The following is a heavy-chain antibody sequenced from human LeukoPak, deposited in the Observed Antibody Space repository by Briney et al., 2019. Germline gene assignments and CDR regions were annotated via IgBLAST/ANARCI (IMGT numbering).Heavy chain of an antibody. J-gene: IGHJ5*02. CDR2: IYYSGST. CDR3: ARHRGSTYSSSWYSSDGMYNWFDP. D-gene: IGHD6-13*01. V-gene: IGHV4-39*01. CDR1: GGSISCSSYY. Sequence: PSETLSLTCTVSGGSISCSSYYWGWIRQPPGKGLEWIGSIYYSGSTYYNPSLKSRVTISVDTSKNQFSLKLSSVTAADTAVYYCARHRGSTYSSSWYSSDGMYNWFDPWGQGTLVTVSS.